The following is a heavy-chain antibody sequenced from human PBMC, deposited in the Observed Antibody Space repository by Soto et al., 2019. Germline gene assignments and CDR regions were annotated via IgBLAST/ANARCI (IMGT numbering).Heavy chain of an antibody. Sequence: LRLSCAASGFTFSRYGMHWFRQAPGKGLEWVAVISYDGSNKYYADSVKGRFTISRDNSKNTRYLQMNSLRAEDTAVYYCAKEGSSSGIDPWGQGTLVTVSS. D-gene: IGHD6-6*01. CDR3: AKEGSSSGIDP. CDR1: GFTFSRYG. J-gene: IGHJ5*02. V-gene: IGHV3-30*18. CDR2: ISYDGSNK.